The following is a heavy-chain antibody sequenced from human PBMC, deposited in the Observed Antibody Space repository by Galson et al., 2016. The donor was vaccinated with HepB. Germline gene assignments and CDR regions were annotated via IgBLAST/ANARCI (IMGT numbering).Heavy chain of an antibody. CDR1: GFTFSNAW. J-gene: IGHJ4*02. CDR2: IKRNTDGGAT. V-gene: IGHV3-15*01. D-gene: IGHD3-9*01. CDR3: TTNQGSPGYFDRLHTVPHDC. Sequence: SLRLSCAASGFTFSNAWLSWVRQAPGMGLEWVGRIKRNTDGGATDYGAPVKGRFPLSRDDSKHTVYLPINSLKAEDTAVYYCTTNQGSPGYFDRLHTVPHDCWGQGMLVTVTS.